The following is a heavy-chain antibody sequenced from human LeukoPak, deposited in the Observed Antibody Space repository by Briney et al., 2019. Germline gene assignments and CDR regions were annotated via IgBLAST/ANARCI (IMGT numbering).Heavy chain of an antibody. CDR2: MNPNSGNT. Sequence: EASVKVSCKASGYTFTSYDINWVRQATGQGLEWMGWMNPNSGNTGYAQKFQGRVTMTRNTSISTAYMELSSLRSEDTAVYYCARVSYDYVWGIPWGQGTLVIVSA. D-gene: IGHD3-16*01. J-gene: IGHJ5*02. CDR1: GYTFTSYD. CDR3: ARVSYDYVWGIP. V-gene: IGHV1-8*01.